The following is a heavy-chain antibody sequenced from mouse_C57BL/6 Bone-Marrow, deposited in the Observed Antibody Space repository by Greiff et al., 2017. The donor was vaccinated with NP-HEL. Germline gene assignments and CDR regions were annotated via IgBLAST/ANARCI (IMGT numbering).Heavy chain of an antibody. CDR2: INPNNGGT. D-gene: IGHD1-1*01. Sequence: EVQLQQSGPELVKPGASVKISCKASGYTFTDYYMNWVKQSHGKSLEWIGDINPNNGGTSYNQKFKGKATLTVDKSSSTAYMELRSLTSEDSAVYYCASFSPITTVPHFDYWGQGTTLTVSS. CDR3: ASFSPITTVPHFDY. J-gene: IGHJ2*01. V-gene: IGHV1-26*01. CDR1: GYTFTDYY.